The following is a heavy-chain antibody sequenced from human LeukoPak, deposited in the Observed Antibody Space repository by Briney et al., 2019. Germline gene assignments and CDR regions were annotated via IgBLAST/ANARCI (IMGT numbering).Heavy chain of an antibody. CDR2: IYYSGST. Sequence: SETLSLTCTVSGGSISSHYWSWIRQPPGKGLEWIGYIYYSGSTNYNPSLKSRVTISVDTSKNQFSLKLSSVTAADTAVYYCASHLRCSSTSCHIDYWGQGTLVTVSS. J-gene: IGHJ4*02. V-gene: IGHV4-59*11. D-gene: IGHD2-2*01. CDR3: ASHLRCSSTSCHIDY. CDR1: GGSISSHY.